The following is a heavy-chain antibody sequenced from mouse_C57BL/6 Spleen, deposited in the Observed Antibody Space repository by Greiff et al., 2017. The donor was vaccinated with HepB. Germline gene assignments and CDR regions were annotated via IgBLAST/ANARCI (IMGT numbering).Heavy chain of an antibody. J-gene: IGHJ2*01. CDR1: GYAFSSSW. Sequence: VQLQQSGPELVKPGASVKISCKASGYAFSSSWMNWVKQRPGKGLEWIGRIYPGDGDTNYNGKFKGKATLTADKSSSTAYMQLSSLTSEDSAVYFCARSEWDVRYFDYWGQGTTRTVSS. V-gene: IGHV1-82*01. D-gene: IGHD4-1*01. CDR2: IYPGDGDT. CDR3: ARSEWDVRYFDY.